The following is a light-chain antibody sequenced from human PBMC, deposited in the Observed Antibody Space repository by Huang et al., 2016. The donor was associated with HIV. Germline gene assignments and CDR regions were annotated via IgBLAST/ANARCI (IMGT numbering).Light chain of an antibody. CDR2: GAS. J-gene: IGKJ4*01. CDR3: QQYNDWPPELS. V-gene: IGKV3-15*01. CDR1: QSVGSK. Sequence: EIVLTQSPATLSVSPGERATLSCRASQSVGSKLAWYQQKPGQAPRLLLYGASTRAPDSPARLSGSGSGTDVTLTLSSLQSEDFAVYFCQQYNDWPPELSFGGGTKVEI.